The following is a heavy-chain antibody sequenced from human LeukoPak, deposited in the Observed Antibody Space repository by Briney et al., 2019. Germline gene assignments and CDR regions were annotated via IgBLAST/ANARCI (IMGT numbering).Heavy chain of an antibody. Sequence: VSGPTLVNPTQTLTLTCTFSGFSLSTSGVGVGWIRQPPGKAPEWLALIYWDDDKRYSPSLKSRLTITKDTSKNQVVLTMTNMDPVDTATYYCAHVDSSGYYLLFDYWGQGTLVTVSS. V-gene: IGHV2-5*02. CDR2: IYWDDDK. CDR1: GFSLSTSGVG. D-gene: IGHD3-22*01. CDR3: AHVDSSGYYLLFDY. J-gene: IGHJ4*02.